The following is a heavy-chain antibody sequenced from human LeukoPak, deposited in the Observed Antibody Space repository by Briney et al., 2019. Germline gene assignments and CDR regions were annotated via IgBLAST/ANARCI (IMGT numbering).Heavy chain of an antibody. J-gene: IGHJ4*02. V-gene: IGHV3-20*04. D-gene: IGHD3-22*01. CDR3: ARDLPNYESSGYYAY. Sequence: GGSLRLSCAASGFTFDDYGMTWVRQAPGKGLEWVSGINWNGGYTHYADSVKGRFTISRDNAKNTLYLQMNSLRAEDTAVYYCARDLPNYESSGYYAYWGQGTLVTVSS. CDR1: GFTFDDYG. CDR2: INWNGGYT.